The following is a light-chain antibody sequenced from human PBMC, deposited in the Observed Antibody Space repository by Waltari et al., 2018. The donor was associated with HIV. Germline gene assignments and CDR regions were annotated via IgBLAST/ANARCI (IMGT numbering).Light chain of an antibody. V-gene: IGKV3-20*01. CDR2: GAS. CDR1: QSVSSSY. J-gene: IGKJ2*03. Sequence: EIVLTQSPGTLSLSPEERATLSCRASQSVSSSYLAWYKQKPGQAPRLLIYGASSRATGIPDRFIGSGSGTDFTLTISRLEPEDFAVYYCQQYGSSPPYSFGQGTKLEIK. CDR3: QQYGSSPPYS.